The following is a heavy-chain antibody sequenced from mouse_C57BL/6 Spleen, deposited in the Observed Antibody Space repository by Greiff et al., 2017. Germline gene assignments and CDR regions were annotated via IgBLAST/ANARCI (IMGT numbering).Heavy chain of an antibody. Sequence: VKLVESGPGLVQPSQSLSITCTVSGFSLTSYGVHWVRQSPGKGLEWLGVIWRGGSTDYNAAFMSRLSITQDNSKSQVFFKMNSLQADDTAIYYCAKSPGSRGYFDVWGTGTTVTVSS. CDR1: GFSLTSYG. V-gene: IGHV2-5*01. D-gene: IGHD1-1*01. CDR2: IWRGGST. CDR3: AKSPGSRGYFDV. J-gene: IGHJ1*03.